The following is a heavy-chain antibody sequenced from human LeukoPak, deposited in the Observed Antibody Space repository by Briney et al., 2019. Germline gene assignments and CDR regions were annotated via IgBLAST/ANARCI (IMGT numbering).Heavy chain of an antibody. J-gene: IGHJ6*03. CDR3: ARALAARRAQGYYYMDV. D-gene: IGHD6-6*01. Sequence: ASVKVSCKASGGTFSSYAISWVRQAPGQGLEWMGGIIPIFGTANYAQKFQGRVTNTTDESTSTAYMELSSLRSEDTAVYYCARALAARRAQGYYYMDVWGKGTTVTVSS. CDR1: GGTFSSYA. CDR2: IIPIFGTA. V-gene: IGHV1-69*05.